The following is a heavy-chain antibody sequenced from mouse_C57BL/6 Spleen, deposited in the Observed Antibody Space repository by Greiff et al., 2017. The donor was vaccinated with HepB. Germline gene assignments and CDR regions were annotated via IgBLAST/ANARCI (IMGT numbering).Heavy chain of an antibody. CDR3: ARIYDGYLYAMDY. CDR2: IWTGGGT. J-gene: IGHJ4*01. V-gene: IGHV2-9-1*01. CDR1: GFSFTSYA. Sequence: VQLQESGPGLVAPSQSLSLTCTVSGFSFTSYAISWVRQPPGKGLEWLGVIWTGGGTNYNSALKSRLSISKDNSKSQVFLKMNSLQTDDTARYYCARIYDGYLYAMDYWGQGTSVTVSS. D-gene: IGHD2-3*01.